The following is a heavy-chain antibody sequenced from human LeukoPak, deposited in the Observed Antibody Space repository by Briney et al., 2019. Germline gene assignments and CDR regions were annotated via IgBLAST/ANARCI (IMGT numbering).Heavy chain of an antibody. CDR1: GFIFSNYW. Sequence: GGSLRLSCAASGFIFSNYWMSWVRQAPGKGLEWVANIKQDGSEKHYVDSVKGRFTISRDNAKNSLYLQMNSLRAEDTAVYYCARVAPGMGYFDYWGQGTLVTVSS. CDR3: ARVAPGMGYFDY. CDR2: IKQDGSEK. V-gene: IGHV3-7*01. J-gene: IGHJ4*02. D-gene: IGHD1-26*01.